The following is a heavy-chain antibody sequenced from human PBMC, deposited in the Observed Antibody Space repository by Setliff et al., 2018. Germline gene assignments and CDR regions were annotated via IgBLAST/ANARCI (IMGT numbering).Heavy chain of an antibody. CDR1: GYTFTTNW. CDR3: ARVVGADGMGVDY. J-gene: IGHJ4*02. D-gene: IGHD2-15*01. Sequence: PGESLKISCKGSGYTFTTNWIAWVRQMPGKGLEWLGIIYPGDSDTRYSPSFQGQVRFSVDKSISTAYLQWSSLQASDTATYYCARVVGADGMGVDYWGQGTLVTVSS. V-gene: IGHV5-51*01. CDR2: IYPGDSDT.